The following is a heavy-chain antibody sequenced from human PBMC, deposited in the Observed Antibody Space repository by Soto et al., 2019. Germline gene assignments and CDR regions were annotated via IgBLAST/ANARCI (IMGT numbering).Heavy chain of an antibody. J-gene: IGHJ6*02. Sequence: GESLKISCKGSGYSFTSYWIGWVRQMPGKGLEWMGIIYPGDSDTRYSPSFQGQVTISADKSISTAYLQWSSLKASDTAMYYCARHGGYDYYYYYGMDVWGQGTTVTVSS. CDR1: GYSFTSYW. CDR2: IYPGDSDT. D-gene: IGHD5-12*01. CDR3: ARHGGYDYYYYYGMDV. V-gene: IGHV5-51*01.